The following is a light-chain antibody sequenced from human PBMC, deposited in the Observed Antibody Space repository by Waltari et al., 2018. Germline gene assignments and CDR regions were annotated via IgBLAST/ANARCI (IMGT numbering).Light chain of an antibody. J-gene: IGKJ4*01. Sequence: RATLSCRASQSVRSNLAWYQQKPGQAPRLLIYDASTRATGIPARFSGSGSGTEFTLTISSLQSEDFAVYYCQQYNNWPFTFGGGTKVEIK. CDR3: QQYNNWPFT. CDR2: DAS. CDR1: QSVRSN. V-gene: IGKV3-15*01.